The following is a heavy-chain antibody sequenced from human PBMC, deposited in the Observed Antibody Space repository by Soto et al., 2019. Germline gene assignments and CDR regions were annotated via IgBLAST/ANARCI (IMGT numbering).Heavy chain of an antibody. V-gene: IGHV1-3*01. Sequence: QVLLVQSGAEVTKPGASVKVSCKASGYTFTRYAMHWVRQAPGQGLEWMGWINARNGNTKYSQKFQDRVTITRDTDASTAYMELSRLRSEDTAIYYCARDETFAWNADLDFWGQGTLVTVSS. CDR1: GYTFTRYA. J-gene: IGHJ4*02. D-gene: IGHD1-1*01. CDR3: ARDETFAWNADLDF. CDR2: INARNGNT.